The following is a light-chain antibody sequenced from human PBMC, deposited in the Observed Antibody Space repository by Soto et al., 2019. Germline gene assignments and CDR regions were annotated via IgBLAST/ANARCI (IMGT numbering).Light chain of an antibody. V-gene: IGKV1-5*03. J-gene: IGKJ1*01. CDR2: KAS. Sequence: DIQMTQSPSTLSASVGDRVTITCRASQSVSTWLAWYQQKPGKAPKVLIYKASTLQSGVPSRFSGSGSGTEFTLTNSSLHPDDFATYYCQQYNSFWWTFGQGTKVEIK. CDR3: QQYNSFWWT. CDR1: QSVSTW.